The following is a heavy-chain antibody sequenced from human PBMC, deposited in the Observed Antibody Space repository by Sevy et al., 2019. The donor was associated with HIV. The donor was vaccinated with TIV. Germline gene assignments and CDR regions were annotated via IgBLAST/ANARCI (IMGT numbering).Heavy chain of an antibody. D-gene: IGHD6-13*01. Sequence: GGSLRLSCAASGFTFSRNGMHWVRQVPGKGLEWVALISYDGDSKNYADSVKGRFTISRDNSKNTVYMLMKSLRSEDTAVYYCAKEGVSWYLDFWGQGTLVTVSS. CDR3: AKEGVSWYLDF. CDR1: GFTFSRNG. J-gene: IGHJ4*02. V-gene: IGHV3-30*18. CDR2: ISYDGDSK.